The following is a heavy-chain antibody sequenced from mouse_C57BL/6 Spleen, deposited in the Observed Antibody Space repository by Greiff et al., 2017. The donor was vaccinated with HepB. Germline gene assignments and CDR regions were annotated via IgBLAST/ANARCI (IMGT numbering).Heavy chain of an antibody. J-gene: IGHJ3*01. Sequence: EVHLVESGGGLVKPGGSLKLSCAASGFTFSSYTMSWVRQTPEKRLEWVATISGGGGNTYYPDSVKGRFTISRDNAKNTLYLQMSSLRSEDTALYYCARQDYGSPWFAYWGQGTLVTVSA. CDR1: GFTFSSYT. D-gene: IGHD1-1*01. CDR2: ISGGGGNT. CDR3: ARQDYGSPWFAY. V-gene: IGHV5-9*01.